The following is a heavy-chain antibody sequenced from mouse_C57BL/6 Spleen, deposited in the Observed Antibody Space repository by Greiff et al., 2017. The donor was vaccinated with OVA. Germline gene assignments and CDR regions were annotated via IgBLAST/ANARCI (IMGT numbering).Heavy chain of an antibody. V-gene: IGHV14-4*01. Sequence: VQLKESGAELVRPGASVKLSCTASGFNIKDDYMHWGKQRKEKGLEWRGGREREKGVKEDASKFQGTATITADPSSNTAYLQLSSLTSEDTAVYYCTTRSNYYFDYWGQGTTLTVSS. D-gene: IGHD2-5*01. CDR1: GFNIKDDY. J-gene: IGHJ2*01. CDR3: TTRSNYYFDY. CDR2: REREKGVK.